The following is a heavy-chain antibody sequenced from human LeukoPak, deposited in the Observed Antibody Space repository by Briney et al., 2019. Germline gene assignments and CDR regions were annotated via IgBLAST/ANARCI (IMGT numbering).Heavy chain of an antibody. CDR2: IYYSGST. CDR1: GGSISSYY. Sequence: SETLSLTCTVSGGSISSYYWSWIRQPPGKELEWIGYIYYSGSTNYNPSLKSRVTISVDTSKNQFSLKLSSVTAADTAVYYCARDPRRDEGFDYWGQGTLVTVSS. D-gene: IGHD5-24*01. CDR3: ARDPRRDEGFDY. V-gene: IGHV4-59*01. J-gene: IGHJ4*02.